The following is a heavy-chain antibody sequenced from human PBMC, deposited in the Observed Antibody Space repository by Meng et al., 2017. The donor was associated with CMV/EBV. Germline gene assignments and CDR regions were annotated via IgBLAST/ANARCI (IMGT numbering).Heavy chain of an antibody. Sequence: VRVGSCGPEVEKPGASVDISCKASGYPFTGYYMHWVQQPAGQGLEWIGGFNPNSGGTHYAQKFQGRVNMTRDTTISTAYMELRRQGTDDTAVYYGARRGSTDDYWGQGTLVTVSS. D-gene: IGHD2-15*01. CDR1: GYPFTGYY. V-gene: IGHV1-2*02. CDR3: ARRGSTDDY. J-gene: IGHJ4*02. CDR2: FNPNSGGT.